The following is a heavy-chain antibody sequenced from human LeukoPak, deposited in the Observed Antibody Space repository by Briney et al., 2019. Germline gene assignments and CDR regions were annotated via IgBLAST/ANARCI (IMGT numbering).Heavy chain of an antibody. Sequence: ASVKVSCKVSGYTLTELSMHWVRQAPGKGLEWMGGFDPEDGETIYAQKFQGRVTMTEDTSTDTAYMELSSLRSEDTAVYYCATVVDSMVWGVITPGYYYYGMDVWGQGTTVTVSS. D-gene: IGHD3-10*01. CDR3: ATVVDSMVWGVITPGYYYYGMDV. V-gene: IGHV1-24*01. J-gene: IGHJ6*02. CDR1: GYTLTELS. CDR2: FDPEDGET.